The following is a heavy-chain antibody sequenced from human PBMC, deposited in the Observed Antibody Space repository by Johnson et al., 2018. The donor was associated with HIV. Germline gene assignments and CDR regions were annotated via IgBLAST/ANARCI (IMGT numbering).Heavy chain of an antibody. CDR3: ARAYSYGVFDI. V-gene: IGHV3-9*01. Sequence: VQLVESGGGLVQPGRSLRLSCAASGFTFDDYAMHWVRQAPGKGLAWVSGISWNSGSIGYADSVKGRFTISRDNAKNTLYLQMNSLRDEDTAVYYCARAYSYGVFDIWGQGTMVTVSS. D-gene: IGHD5-18*01. CDR1: GFTFDDYA. J-gene: IGHJ3*02. CDR2: ISWNSGSI.